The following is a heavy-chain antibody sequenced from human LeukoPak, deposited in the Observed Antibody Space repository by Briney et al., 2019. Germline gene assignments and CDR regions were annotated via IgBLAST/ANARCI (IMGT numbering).Heavy chain of an antibody. CDR3: ARQISDYYYYYMDV. CDR1: GGSIATVAFY. D-gene: IGHD2/OR15-2a*01. J-gene: IGHJ6*03. Sequence: PSETLSLTCTVSGGSIATVAFYWGWVRQPPEMGLEWLGTIYDSENEFHNPSLNTRVTISADTSKNQFSLKLNSVTAADTAIYYCARQISDYYYYYMDVWGEGITVTVSS. V-gene: IGHV4-39*01. CDR2: IYDSENE.